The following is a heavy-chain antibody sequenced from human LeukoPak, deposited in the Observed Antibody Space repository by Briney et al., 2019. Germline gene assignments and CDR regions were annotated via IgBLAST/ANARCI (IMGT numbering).Heavy chain of an antibody. D-gene: IGHD3-16*01. Sequence: PGGSLRLSCAASGFIFSDHYMDWVRQAPGKGLEWVGRTRNEANIYTTKYAASVKGRFTISRDDSKSIAYLQMNSLKTEDTAVYYCTRDWGPFQDPWGQGTLVTVSS. CDR3: TRDWGPFQDP. J-gene: IGHJ5*02. CDR1: GFIFSDHY. CDR2: TRNEANIYTT. V-gene: IGHV3-72*01.